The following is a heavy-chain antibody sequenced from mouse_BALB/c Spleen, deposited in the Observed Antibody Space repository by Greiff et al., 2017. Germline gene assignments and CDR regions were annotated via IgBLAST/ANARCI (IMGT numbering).Heavy chain of an antibody. V-gene: IGHV7-3*02. J-gene: IGHJ4*01. D-gene: IGHD2-14*01. CDR1: GFTFTDYY. CDR3: ARDKWYDAAMDY. CDR2: IRNKANGYTT. Sequence: EVKLMESGGGLVQPGGSLRLSCATSGFTFTDYYMSWVRQPPGKALEWLGFIRNKANGYTTEYSASVKGRFTISRDNSQSILYLQMNTLRAEDSATYYCARDKWYDAAMDYWGQGTSVTVSS.